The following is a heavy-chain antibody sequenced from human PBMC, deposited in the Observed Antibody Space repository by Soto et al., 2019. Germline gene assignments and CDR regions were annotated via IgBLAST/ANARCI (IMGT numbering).Heavy chain of an antibody. CDR3: AKSIFDFWSGPFDY. CDR1: GFTCISDA. J-gene: IGHJ4*02. CDR2: FSRSDGSQ. Sequence: RGSLRLSSAASGFTCISDAMSCARQASGKGLEWVSAFSRSDGSQYYAHSVKGRFTISRDNSKSTLYRQMNSVRAEDTAVYYCAKSIFDFWSGPFDYWGQGTQVTVSS. V-gene: IGHV3-23*01. D-gene: IGHD3-3*01.